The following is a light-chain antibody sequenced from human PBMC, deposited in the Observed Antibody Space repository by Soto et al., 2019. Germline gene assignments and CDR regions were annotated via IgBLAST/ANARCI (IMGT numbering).Light chain of an antibody. CDR3: QQYKTYSLT. CDR2: DAS. J-gene: IGKJ4*01. Sequence: DIQMTQSPSSLSASVGDRVTITCQASQDISNYLNWYQQKPGKAPKLLIYDASSLESGVPSSFSGSGSGTEFTLTISGLQPDDFATYYCQQYKTYSLTFGGGTKVDIK. V-gene: IGKV1-5*01. CDR1: QDISNY.